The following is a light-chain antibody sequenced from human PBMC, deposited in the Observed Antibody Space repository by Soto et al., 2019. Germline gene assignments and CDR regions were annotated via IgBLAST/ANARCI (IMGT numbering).Light chain of an antibody. V-gene: IGLV2-14*01. CDR3: TSYTSSSTIDV. J-gene: IGLJ1*01. CDR2: EVS. Sequence: QSALTLPASVSGSPGQSITISCTGTSSDVGGYNYVSWYQQHPGKAPKLIIYEVSNRPTGVSNRFSGSKSGHTASLTISGLQYEDEADYFCTSYTSSSTIDVFGTGNKVTVL. CDR1: SSDVGGYNY.